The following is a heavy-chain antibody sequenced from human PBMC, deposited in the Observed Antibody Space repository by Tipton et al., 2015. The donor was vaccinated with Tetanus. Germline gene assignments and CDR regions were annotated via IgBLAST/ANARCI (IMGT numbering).Heavy chain of an antibody. CDR3: ASTGRERWLPMIFDS. J-gene: IGHJ4*01. V-gene: IGHV3-21*01. Sequence: SLRLSCAASGFSFRSYAMHWVRQAPGKGLEWVASISGTGGIHRYDEDSVQGRFTISRDNTENSLYLQMNNLTTDDTGIYYCASTGRERWLPMIFDSWGHGTLVTVSS. CDR1: GFSFRSYA. CDR2: ISGTGGIHR. D-gene: IGHD5-24*01.